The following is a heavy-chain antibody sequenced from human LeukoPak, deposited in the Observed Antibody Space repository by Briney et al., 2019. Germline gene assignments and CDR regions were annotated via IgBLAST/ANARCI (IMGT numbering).Heavy chain of an antibody. CDR3: ATDASGFNWFDP. CDR2: INPNSGGT. V-gene: IGHV1-2*02. Sequence: GASVKDSCMASGYTFTDYYVPWVREAPGQGLEWMGWINPNSGGTNYAQKFQGRVTMTRDTSMTTTYMELSRLTPDDSAVYFCATDASGFNWFDPWGQGTLVTVSS. CDR1: GYTFTDYY. D-gene: IGHD3-3*01. J-gene: IGHJ5*02.